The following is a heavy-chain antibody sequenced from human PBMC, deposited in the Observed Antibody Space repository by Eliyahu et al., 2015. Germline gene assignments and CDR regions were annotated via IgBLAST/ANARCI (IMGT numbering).Heavy chain of an antibody. J-gene: IGHJ4*01. CDR3: ARDPAHYVWGSYRFFDY. D-gene: IGHD3-16*02. CDR2: INHSGNT. CDR1: GGSFSAYY. Sequence: QVQLQQWGAGLLKPSETLSLTCAFYGGSFSAYYWSWIRQPPGRGLEWIGGINHSGNTDYNPSLKSRVTISVDTSKNQFSLKLSSVTAADTAVYYCARDPAHYVWGSYRFFDYWGQGTLVTVSS. V-gene: IGHV4-34*01.